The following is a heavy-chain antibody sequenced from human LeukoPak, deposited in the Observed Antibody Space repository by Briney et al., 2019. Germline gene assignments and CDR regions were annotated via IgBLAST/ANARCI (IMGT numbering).Heavy chain of an antibody. CDR3: ASPYSSSWYVKEYYFDY. Sequence: SETLSLACTVSGGSISSSSYYWGWIRQPPGTGLEWIGSIYYSGSTYYNPSPKSRVTISVDTSKNQFSLKLSSVTAADTAVYYCASPYSSSWYVKEYYFDYWGQGTLVTVSS. D-gene: IGHD6-13*01. J-gene: IGHJ4*02. V-gene: IGHV4-39*01. CDR1: GGSISSSSYY. CDR2: IYYSGST.